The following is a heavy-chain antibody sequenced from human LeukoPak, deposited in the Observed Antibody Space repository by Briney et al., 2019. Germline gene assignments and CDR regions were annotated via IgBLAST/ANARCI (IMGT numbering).Heavy chain of an antibody. J-gene: IGHJ4*02. Sequence: GGSLRLSCAASGFTFSSYAMHWVRQAPGKGLEWVAVISYDGSNKYYADSVKGRFTISRDNSKNTLYLQMNSLRAEDTAVYSCARFLTSGMATPMGDYWGQGTLVTVSS. CDR2: ISYDGSNK. CDR1: GFTFSSYA. D-gene: IGHD5-24*01. CDR3: ARFLTSGMATPMGDY. V-gene: IGHV3-30-3*01.